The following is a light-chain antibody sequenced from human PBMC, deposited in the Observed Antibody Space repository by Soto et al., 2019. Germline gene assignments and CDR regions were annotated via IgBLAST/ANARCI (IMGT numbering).Light chain of an antibody. V-gene: IGLV1-44*01. CDR2: SEN. CDR1: NSNIGRNP. J-gene: IGLJ1*01. Sequence: QSVLTQPPSASGTPGQRVAISCSGSNSNIGRNPVNWYQHLPGTAPKLLIYSENQRPSGVPDRFSGSKSGTSASLAISGLQSEDEADYYCAAWDDRLNGYVFGTGTRSQY. CDR3: AAWDDRLNGYV.